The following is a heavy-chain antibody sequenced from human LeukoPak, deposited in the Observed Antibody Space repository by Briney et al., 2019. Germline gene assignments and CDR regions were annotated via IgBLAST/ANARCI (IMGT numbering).Heavy chain of an antibody. CDR3: AKAERSRYSSGWYYYYYYMDV. D-gene: IGHD6-19*01. J-gene: IGHJ6*03. V-gene: IGHV3-48*01. CDR2: ISSNRDTI. CDR1: GFTFDTYP. Sequence: GGSLRLSCAAAGFTFDTYPMNWVRQAPGRGLEWISYISSNRDTIYYAASVKGRFTISRDNARYSLYLQMNSLRAEDTALYYCAKAERSRYSSGWYYYYYYMDVWGKGTTVTVSS.